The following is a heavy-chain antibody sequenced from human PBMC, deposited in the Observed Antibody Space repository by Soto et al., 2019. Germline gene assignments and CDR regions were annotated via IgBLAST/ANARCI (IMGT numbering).Heavy chain of an antibody. Sequence: QVQLVQSGTEVRMPGTSVKVSCKTSGYTFIDYSITWVRQAPGQGLEWMGWISASNGNTEFAQKLQGRVSMTTDTSTGTAYMELRSLSSDDTAIYYCAREGLTSGYTFAYWGQGTLVTVSS. J-gene: IGHJ4*02. D-gene: IGHD2-2*02. CDR2: ISASNGNT. V-gene: IGHV1-18*04. CDR3: AREGLTSGYTFAY. CDR1: GYTFIDYS.